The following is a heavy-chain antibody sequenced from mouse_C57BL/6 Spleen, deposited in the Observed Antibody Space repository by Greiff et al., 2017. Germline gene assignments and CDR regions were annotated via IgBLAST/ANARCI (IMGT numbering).Heavy chain of an antibody. CDR3: SRVDGYFYAMDY. D-gene: IGHD2-3*01. Sequence: VQLQQSGAELVRPGASVTLSCKASGYAFTDYEMHWVKQTPGHGLEWIGGIDPETGGTAYNQKFKGKAILTADKSSSTAYMELRSLTSEDSAVYDCSRVDGYFYAMDYWGQGTSVTVSS. V-gene: IGHV1-15*01. J-gene: IGHJ4*01. CDR1: GYAFTDYE. CDR2: IDPETGGT.